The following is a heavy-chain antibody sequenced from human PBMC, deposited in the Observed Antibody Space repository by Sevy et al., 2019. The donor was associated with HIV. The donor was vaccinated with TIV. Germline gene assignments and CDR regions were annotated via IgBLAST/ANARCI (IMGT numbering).Heavy chain of an antibody. D-gene: IGHD3-10*01. J-gene: IGHJ3*02. V-gene: IGHV3-21*01. CDR3: ARPYGSGSWEAFDI. CDR2: ISFSSNYI. CDR1: GFTFSTYT. Sequence: GGTLRLSCTASGFTFSTYTMNWVRQAPGKGLEWVSSISFSSNYIYYADSVKGRFTISRDNAKNSLYLQMSSLRAEDTAVYYCARPYGSGSWEAFDIWGQGTMVTVSS.